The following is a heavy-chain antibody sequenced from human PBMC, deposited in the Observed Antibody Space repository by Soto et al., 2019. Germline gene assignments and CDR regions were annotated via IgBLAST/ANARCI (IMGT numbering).Heavy chain of an antibody. CDR1: GGSISSGDYY. CDR2: IYYSGST. V-gene: IGHV4-30-4*01. J-gene: IGHJ4*02. D-gene: IGHD5-18*01. CDR3: ATLRRYSYGFRGTGQVDY. Sequence: QVQLQESGPGLVKPSQTLSLTCTVSGGSISSGDYYWSWIRQPPGKGLEWIGYIYYSGSTYYNPSLKGRVTISVDTSKNQFSLKLSSVTAADTAVYYCATLRRYSYGFRGTGQVDYWGQGTLVTVSS.